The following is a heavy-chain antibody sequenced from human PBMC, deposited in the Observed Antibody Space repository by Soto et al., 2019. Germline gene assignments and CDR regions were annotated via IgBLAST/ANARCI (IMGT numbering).Heavy chain of an antibody. V-gene: IGHV1-18*01. CDR2: ISAHNGNT. CDR1: GYDFTTYG. CDR3: PRARYYDY. D-gene: IGHD1-26*01. J-gene: IGHJ4*02. Sequence: QVHLVQSGAEVKKPGASVKVSCKGSGYDFTTYGITWVRQAPGQGLEWMAWISAHNGNTVYAQKLQGRVSVTRDTSTRTAYMALRSLTSAVTAMYNSPRARYYDYSGQAALVTVSS.